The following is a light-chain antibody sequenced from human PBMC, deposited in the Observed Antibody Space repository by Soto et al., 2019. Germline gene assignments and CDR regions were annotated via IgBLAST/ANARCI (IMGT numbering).Light chain of an antibody. Sequence: EIVLTQSPGTLSLSPGERATLSCRSSQSVSSNYLAWYQQKPDQGPRLVIYEVSGRATGIPDRFSGSGSGTDFTLTISRLEPEDFAVYYCQQYGSSPTFGQGTKVEIK. CDR2: EVS. CDR3: QQYGSSPT. V-gene: IGKV3-20*01. CDR1: QSVSSNY. J-gene: IGKJ1*01.